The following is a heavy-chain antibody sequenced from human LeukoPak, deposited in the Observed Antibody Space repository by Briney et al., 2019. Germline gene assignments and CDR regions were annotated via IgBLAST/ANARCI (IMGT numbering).Heavy chain of an antibody. V-gene: IGHV3-23*01. CDR3: AKLWRGSHPRYFDH. CDR2: ITDSGGTT. D-gene: IGHD1-26*01. J-gene: IGHJ4*02. Sequence: GGSLRLSCAASGFSFSSYAMGWVRQAPGKGLEWVSTITDSGGTTFYADSVKGRFTISRDNSKNTVYLQLNSLRAEGTAVYYCAKLWRGSHPRYFDHWGQGTLVTVSS. CDR1: GFSFSSYA.